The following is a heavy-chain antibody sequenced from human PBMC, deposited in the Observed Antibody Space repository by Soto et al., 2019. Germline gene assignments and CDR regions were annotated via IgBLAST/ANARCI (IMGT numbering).Heavy chain of an antibody. D-gene: IGHD3-22*01. CDR1: GGSFSGYY. Sequence: SETLSLTCAVYGGSFSGYYWSWIRQPPGKGLEWIGEINHSGSTNYNPSLKSRVTISVDTSKIQFSLKLSSVTAADTAVYYCARGPRVVMVPNDAFDIWGQGTMVTVS. CDR2: INHSGST. CDR3: ARGPRVVMVPNDAFDI. V-gene: IGHV4-34*01. J-gene: IGHJ3*02.